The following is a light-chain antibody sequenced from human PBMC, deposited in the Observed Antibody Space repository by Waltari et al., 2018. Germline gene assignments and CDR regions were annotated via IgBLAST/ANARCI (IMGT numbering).Light chain of an antibody. Sequence: EIVLTQSPATLSLSAGERASLSCRASQIVGTNLAWYQKSHCQAPRLLIYGAFASAVGVHARFSGSSSGVEFTLTISSLEPEDSGVYFCQQRYKWPHSFGGGTKVEI. CDR1: QIVGTN. CDR2: GAF. V-gene: IGKV3-11*01. CDR3: QQRYKWPHS. J-gene: IGKJ4*01.